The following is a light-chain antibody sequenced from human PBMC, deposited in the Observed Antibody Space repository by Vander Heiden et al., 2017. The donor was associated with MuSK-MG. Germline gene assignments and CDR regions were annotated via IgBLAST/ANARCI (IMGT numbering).Light chain of an antibody. Sequence: SYALTQPASVSVAPGQAARISCGGNNIGQKSVHWYQQKPGQAPLLVVYDDSGRPSGIPERFSGSNSQNTATLTISRVEAGDEADYYCQVWDSSNDHVIFGGGTKLTVL. J-gene: IGLJ2*01. CDR2: DDS. CDR1: NIGQKS. V-gene: IGLV3-21*02. CDR3: QVWDSSNDHVI.